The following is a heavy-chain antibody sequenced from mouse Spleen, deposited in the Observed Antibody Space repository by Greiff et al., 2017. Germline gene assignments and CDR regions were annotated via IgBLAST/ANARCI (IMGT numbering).Heavy chain of an antibody. V-gene: IGHV5-6-3*01. CDR2: INSNGGST. CDR3: ASSLSWDWFAY. D-gene: IGHD4-1*01. J-gene: IGHJ3*01. CDR1: GFTFSSYG. Sequence: EVQGVESGGDLVKPGGSLKLSCAASGFTFSSYGMSWVRQTPDKRLELVATINSNGGSTYYPDSVKGRFTISRDNAKNTLYLQMSSLKSEDTAMYYCASSLSWDWFAYWGQGTLVTVSA.